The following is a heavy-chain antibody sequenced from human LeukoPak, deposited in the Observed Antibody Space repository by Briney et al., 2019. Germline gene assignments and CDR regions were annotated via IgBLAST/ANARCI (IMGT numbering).Heavy chain of an antibody. Sequence: SETLSLTCTVSGGSISSRNYYWGWIRQPPGKGLEWIGSLYYSGSTNYNPSLKSRVTISVDTSKNQFSLKLSSVTAADTAVYYCARDSYYYGSGSYYRGFDYWGQGTLVTVSS. CDR2: LYYSGST. D-gene: IGHD3-10*01. CDR1: GGSISSRNYY. V-gene: IGHV4-39*07. CDR3: ARDSYYYGSGSYYRGFDY. J-gene: IGHJ4*02.